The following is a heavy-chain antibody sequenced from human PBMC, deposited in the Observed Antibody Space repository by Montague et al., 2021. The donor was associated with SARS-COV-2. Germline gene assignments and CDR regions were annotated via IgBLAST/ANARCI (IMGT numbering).Heavy chain of an antibody. CDR2: INYSGST. CDR3: ARTRGYDPLFDF. CDR1: GGSIGSNF. J-gene: IGHJ4*02. D-gene: IGHD5-12*01. V-gene: IGHV4-59*01. Sequence: SETLSLTCTVSGGSIGSNFWSWIRQPPGKGLEWIGYINYSGSTNYNPSLKSRVTISVDTSKKLFSLRLSSVTAADTAVYYCARTRGYDPLFDFWGQGTLVTVSS.